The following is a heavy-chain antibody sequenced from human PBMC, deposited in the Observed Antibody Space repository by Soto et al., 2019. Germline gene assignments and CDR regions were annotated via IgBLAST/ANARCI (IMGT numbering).Heavy chain of an antibody. D-gene: IGHD2-15*01. V-gene: IGHV4-30-4*01. CDR2: IYYSGST. J-gene: IGHJ6*02. CDR3: ARLLYYYYGMDV. Sequence: PSETLSLTXTVSGGSISSGDYYWSWIRQPPGKGLEWIGYIYYSGSTYYNPSLKSRVTISVDTSKNQFSLKLSSVTAADTAVYYCARLLYYYYGMDVWGQGTTVTVSS. CDR1: GGSISSGDYY.